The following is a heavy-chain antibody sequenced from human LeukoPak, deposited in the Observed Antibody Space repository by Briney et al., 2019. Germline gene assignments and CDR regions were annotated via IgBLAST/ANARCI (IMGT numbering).Heavy chain of an antibody. V-gene: IGHV6-1*01. CDR3: ARGDSSGWYNWFDR. Sequence: SQTLSPSCAISGDSVSSNSAAWNWIRQSPSRALEWLGRTYYRSKWYNDYAVSVKSRININPDTSKNQFSLQLNSVTPEDTALYYCARGDSSGWYNWFDRWGQGTLVTVSS. J-gene: IGHJ5*02. D-gene: IGHD6-19*01. CDR1: GDSVSSNSAA. CDR2: TYYRSKWYN.